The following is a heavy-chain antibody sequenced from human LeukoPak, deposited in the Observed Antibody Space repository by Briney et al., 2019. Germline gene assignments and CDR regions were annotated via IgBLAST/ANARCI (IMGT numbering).Heavy chain of an antibody. V-gene: IGHV4-61*02. CDR2: IYTSGST. J-gene: IGHJ3*02. CDR3: ARGGLDYGDYMGAFDI. CDR1: AGSISSGSYY. Sequence: SETLSLTCTVSAGSISSGSYYWSWIRQPAGKGLEWIGRIYTSGSTNYNPSLKSRVTISVDTSKNQFSLKLSSVTAADTAVYYCARGGLDYGDYMGAFDIWGQGTMVTVSS. D-gene: IGHD4-17*01.